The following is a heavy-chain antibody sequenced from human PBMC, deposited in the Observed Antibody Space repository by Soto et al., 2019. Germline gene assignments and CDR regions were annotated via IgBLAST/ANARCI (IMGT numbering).Heavy chain of an antibody. CDR2: LWYDGSNK. CDR1: GFTFSSYG. CDR3: ARDLFMVTTAGDAFDI. V-gene: IGHV3-33*01. Sequence: QVQLVESGGGVVQPGRSLRLSCAASGFTFSSYGMHWVRQAPGKGLEWVAVLWYDGSNKYYADSVKGRFTISRDNSKNTLYLQMNRLRAEDTAVYSCARDLFMVTTAGDAFDIWGQGTMVTVSS. D-gene: IGHD2-21*02. J-gene: IGHJ3*02.